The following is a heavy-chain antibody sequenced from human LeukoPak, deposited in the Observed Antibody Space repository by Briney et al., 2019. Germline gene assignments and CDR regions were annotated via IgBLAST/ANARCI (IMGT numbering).Heavy chain of an antibody. CDR1: GGSISCGDYY. D-gene: IGHD4-17*01. V-gene: IGHV4-30-4*01. CDR3: ARDQPYGDPAADYYGMDV. Sequence: TSETLSLTCTVSGGSISCGDYYWSWIRQPPGKGLEWFGYICYSGSTYYNPSLKSRVTISVDTSKNQFSLKLSSVTATDTAVYYCARDQPYGDPAADYYGMDVWGKGTTVTVSS. J-gene: IGHJ6*04. CDR2: ICYSGST.